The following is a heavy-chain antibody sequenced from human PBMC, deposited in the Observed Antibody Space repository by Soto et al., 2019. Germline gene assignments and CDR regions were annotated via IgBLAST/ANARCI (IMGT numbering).Heavy chain of an antibody. CDR1: GFPFSGYV. D-gene: IGHD3-22*01. V-gene: IGHV3-23*01. Sequence: EVQLLESGGDLVQPGGSLRLSCAASGFPFSGYVMTWVRRAPGRGLEWISAISGSGDTAYYAESVKGRFTISRDNSRNTLYLKMNNLTVEDTAVYSCAKARFDSRGTFFRVGFYDVWGRGTLVTVST. CDR3: AKARFDSRGTFFRVGFYDV. J-gene: IGHJ4*02. CDR2: ISGSGDTA.